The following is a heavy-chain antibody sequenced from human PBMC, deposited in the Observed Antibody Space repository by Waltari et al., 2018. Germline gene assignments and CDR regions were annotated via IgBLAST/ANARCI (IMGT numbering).Heavy chain of an antibody. CDR2: IYYSGST. V-gene: IGHV4-59*01. Sequence: QVQLQESGPGLVKPSETLSLTCTVSGGSISSYYWSWIRQPPGKGLGWIGYIYYSGSTNYNPSLKSRVTISVDTSKNQFSLKLSSGTAADTAVYYCARADYGGNSGRSNWFDPWGQGTLVTVSS. J-gene: IGHJ5*02. D-gene: IGHD2-21*02. CDR1: GGSISSYY. CDR3: ARADYGGNSGRSNWFDP.